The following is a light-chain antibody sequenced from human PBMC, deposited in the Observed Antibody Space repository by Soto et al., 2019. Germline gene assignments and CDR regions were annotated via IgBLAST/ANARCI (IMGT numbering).Light chain of an antibody. J-gene: IGKJ4*01. CDR1: QGIRDD. CDR2: AAS. Sequence: DIQMTQSPSSLSASVGDRVTITCRASQGIRDDLDWYQQKPGKAPKRLIYAASSLQSGVPSRFSGSGSGTEFTLTISSLQPEDFATYYCLQHSTYPLTFGGGTKVEI. V-gene: IGKV1-17*01. CDR3: LQHSTYPLT.